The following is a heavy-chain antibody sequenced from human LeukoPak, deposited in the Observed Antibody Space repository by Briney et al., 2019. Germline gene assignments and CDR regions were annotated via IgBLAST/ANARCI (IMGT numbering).Heavy chain of an antibody. Sequence: SQTLSLTCAISGDSVSSNSAAWNWIRQSPPRGLEWLGRTYYRSKWYNDYALSVKSRITITPDTSKNQFSLQLSSVTAADTAVYYCARHLASPSIRKTYYYDSSGLDAFDIWGQGTMVTVSS. CDR3: ARHLASPSIRKTYYYDSSGLDAFDI. D-gene: IGHD3-22*01. J-gene: IGHJ3*02. CDR2: TYYRSKWYN. CDR1: GDSVSSNSAA. V-gene: IGHV6-1*01.